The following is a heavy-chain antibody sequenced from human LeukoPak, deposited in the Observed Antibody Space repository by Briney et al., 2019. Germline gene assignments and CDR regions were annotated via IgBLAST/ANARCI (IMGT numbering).Heavy chain of an antibody. J-gene: IGHJ4*02. V-gene: IGHV3-30*18. Sequence: GGSLRLSCAASGFSFISYGMHWVRQAPGKGMEWVGVISDDGRSKDYADSAKGRFTISRDNSKDTLYLQMNSLRREDTAVYYCAKRPSDYGDYVSYFDYWGQGTLVTVSS. D-gene: IGHD4-17*01. CDR3: AKRPSDYGDYVSYFDY. CDR1: GFSFISYG. CDR2: ISDDGRSK.